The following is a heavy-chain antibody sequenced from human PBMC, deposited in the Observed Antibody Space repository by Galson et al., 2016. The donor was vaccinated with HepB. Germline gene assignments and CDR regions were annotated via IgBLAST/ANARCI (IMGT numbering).Heavy chain of an antibody. J-gene: IGHJ3*02. Sequence: SLRLSCAASGFSFSAYWMTWVRQAPGKGLEWVAGTNENGSGKNYVDSVKGRFTISRDNAKNSLFLQMDSLRVEDTGVYYCVSGYTSGIWGQGTVVTVSS. CDR2: TNENGSGK. V-gene: IGHV3-7*01. D-gene: IGHD6-19*01. CDR3: VSGYTSGI. CDR1: GFSFSAYW.